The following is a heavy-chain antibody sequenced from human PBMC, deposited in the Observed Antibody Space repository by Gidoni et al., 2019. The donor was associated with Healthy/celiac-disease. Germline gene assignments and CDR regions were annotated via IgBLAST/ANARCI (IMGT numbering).Heavy chain of an antibody. CDR1: GFTFSSYA. D-gene: IGHD3-10*01. V-gene: IGHV3-30-3*01. Sequence: QVQLVESGGGVVQPGRSLRLSCAASGFTFSSYAMNWFRQAPGKGLEWVAVISYDGSNKYYADSVKGRFTISRDNSKNTLYLQMNSLRAEDTAVYYCARSVYGSGSYYNYEFYFDYWGQGTLVTVSS. J-gene: IGHJ4*02. CDR2: ISYDGSNK. CDR3: ARSVYGSGSYYNYEFYFDY.